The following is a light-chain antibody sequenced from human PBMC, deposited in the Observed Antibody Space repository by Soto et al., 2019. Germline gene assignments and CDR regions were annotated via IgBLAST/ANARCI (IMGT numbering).Light chain of an antibody. CDR1: QDMHTY. V-gene: IGKV1-9*01. Sequence: DMQLTQSPPFLSASVGDRVTITCRASQDMHTYISGYQQKPGKAPKLLIDGASTLQRLGPSMFRGSESVALFTLTISSLQPEDFATYYCQHLHRDPIAFGQGTRLEIK. CDR2: GAS. J-gene: IGKJ5*01. CDR3: QHLHRDPIA.